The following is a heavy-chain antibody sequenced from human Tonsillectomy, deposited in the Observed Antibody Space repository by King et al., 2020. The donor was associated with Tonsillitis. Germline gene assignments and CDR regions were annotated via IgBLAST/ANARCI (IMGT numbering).Heavy chain of an antibody. CDR3: AKDAYKWNYFDY. J-gene: IGHJ4*02. CDR2: ISGDGGIS. V-gene: IGHV3-43*02. Sequence: QLVQSGGGVVQPGGSLRLSCAASGFTFVDYAMHWVRQSPGKGLEWVSLISGDGGISYYADSVKGRFTNSIDNSNNSLYLQMNGLRTEDTALYYCAKDAYKWNYFDYWGQGTLVTVSS. D-gene: IGHD1-20*01. CDR1: GFTFVDYA.